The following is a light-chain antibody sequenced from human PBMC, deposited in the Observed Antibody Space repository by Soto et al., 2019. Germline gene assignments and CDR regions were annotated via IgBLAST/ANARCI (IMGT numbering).Light chain of an antibody. CDR2: GNT. V-gene: IGLV1-40*01. CDR3: QSYDSSLTVV. CDR1: SSNIGAGYD. Sequence: QSALTQPPSVSGAPGQRVTISCTGSSSNIGAGYDVHWYQQFPGTTPTFLIYGNTNRPSGVPDRFSASKSGTSASLDITGLQAEDEAEYFCQSYDSSLTVVFGGGTKVTVL. J-gene: IGLJ2*01.